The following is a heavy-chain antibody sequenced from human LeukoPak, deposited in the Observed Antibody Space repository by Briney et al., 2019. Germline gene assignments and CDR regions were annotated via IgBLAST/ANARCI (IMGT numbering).Heavy chain of an antibody. V-gene: IGHV3-30*03. J-gene: IGHJ4*02. CDR3: ATYCSSTSCLDY. CDR1: GFTFSSYG. D-gene: IGHD2-2*01. CDR2: ISYDGSNK. Sequence: GRSLRLSCAASGFTFSSYGMHWVRQAPGKGLEWVAVISYDGSNKYYADSVKGRFTISRDNSKNTLYLQMNSLRAEGTVVYYCATYCSSTSCLDYWGQGTLVTVSS.